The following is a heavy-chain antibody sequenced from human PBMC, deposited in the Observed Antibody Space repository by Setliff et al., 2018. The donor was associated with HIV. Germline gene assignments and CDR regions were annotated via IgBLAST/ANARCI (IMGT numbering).Heavy chain of an antibody. CDR3: MRGRSITIFGVAYFDF. Sequence: KASETLSLTCSFSGYSISTAYYWGWIRQPPGKGLEWIGSVYHSGTTYYNPSLKSRVTISVDMSNNQFSLKVTSVTAADTAVYYCMRGRSITIFGVAYFDFWGQGTQVTVSS. CDR1: GYSISTAYY. J-gene: IGHJ4*02. CDR2: VYHSGTT. V-gene: IGHV4-38-2*02. D-gene: IGHD3-3*01.